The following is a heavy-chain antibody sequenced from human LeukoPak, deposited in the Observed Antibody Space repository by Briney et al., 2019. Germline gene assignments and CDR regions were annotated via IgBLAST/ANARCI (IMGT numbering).Heavy chain of an antibody. CDR2: IRYDGSNK. J-gene: IGHJ6*02. V-gene: IGHV3-30*02. CDR3: AKDEHYYYYYGMDV. CDR1: GFTFSSYG. Sequence: GGSLRLSCAASGFTFSSYGMHWVRQAPGKGLEWVAFIRYDGSNKYYADSVKGRFTISRDNSKNTLYPQMDSLRAEDTAVYYCAKDEHYYYYYGMDVWGQGTTVTVSS.